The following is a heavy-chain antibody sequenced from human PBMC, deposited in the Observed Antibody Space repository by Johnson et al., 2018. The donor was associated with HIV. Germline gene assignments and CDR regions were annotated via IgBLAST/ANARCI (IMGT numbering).Heavy chain of an antibody. J-gene: IGHJ3*02. Sequence: QVQLVESGGGVVQPGGSLRLSCAASGFTFSSYGMHWVRQAPGKGLEWVAFIRYDGSNKYYADSVKGRFTISRDNSKNTLYLQMNSLSAEDTAVYHCAKPAGGGIAARNAFDIWGQGTMVTVSS. CDR2: IRYDGSNK. CDR3: AKPAGGGIAARNAFDI. V-gene: IGHV3-30*02. D-gene: IGHD6-6*01. CDR1: GFTFSSYG.